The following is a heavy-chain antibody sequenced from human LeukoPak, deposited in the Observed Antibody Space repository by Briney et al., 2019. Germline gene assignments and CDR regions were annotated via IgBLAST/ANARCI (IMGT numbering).Heavy chain of an antibody. CDR3: ARGPTVKYFDY. CDR2: IYYSGST. CDR1: GGSISSTTYY. D-gene: IGHD4-11*01. V-gene: IGHV4-39*06. J-gene: IGHJ4*02. Sequence: TSETLSLTCTVSGGSISSTTYYWGWIRQPPGKGLEWIGTIYYSGSTYYNPSLKSRVTISVATPKNQFPLKLSSVTAADTAVYYCARGPTVKYFDYWGQGTLVTVSS.